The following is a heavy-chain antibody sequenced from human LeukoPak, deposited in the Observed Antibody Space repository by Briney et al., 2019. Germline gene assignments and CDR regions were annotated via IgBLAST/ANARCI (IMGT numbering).Heavy chain of an antibody. CDR2: IYYSGST. Sequence: PSETLSLTCTVSGGSISSGGYYWSWIRQHPGKGLEWIGYIYYSGSTYYNPSLKSRVTISVDTSKNQFSLKLSSVTAADTAVYYCAREGGRDGYPFGAFDVWGQGTMVTVSS. CDR1: GGSISSGGYY. V-gene: IGHV4-31*03. CDR3: AREGGRDGYPFGAFDV. J-gene: IGHJ3*01. D-gene: IGHD5-24*01.